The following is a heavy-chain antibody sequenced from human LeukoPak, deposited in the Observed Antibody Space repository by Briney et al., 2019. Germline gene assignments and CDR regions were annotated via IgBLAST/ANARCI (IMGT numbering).Heavy chain of an antibody. Sequence: GGSLRLSCAASGFTFSSYWMSWVRQAPGKGLEWVANMKYDGSEKDYVDSVKGRFTISRDNAKNSLYLQMNSLRAEDTAVYYCARDIAAAGLFFDYWGQGTLVTVSS. D-gene: IGHD6-13*01. CDR1: GFTFSSYW. CDR2: MKYDGSEK. V-gene: IGHV3-7*01. CDR3: ARDIAAAGLFFDY. J-gene: IGHJ4*02.